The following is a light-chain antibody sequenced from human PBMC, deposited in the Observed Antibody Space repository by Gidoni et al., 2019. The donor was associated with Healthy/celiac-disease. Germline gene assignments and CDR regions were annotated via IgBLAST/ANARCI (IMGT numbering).Light chain of an antibody. CDR2: WAS. Sequence: DIVMTQSPDSLAVSLGERATINCKSSQSVLYSSNNKNYLAWYQLKPGQPPKLLIYWASTRESGVPDRFSGSGSGTDFTLTISSLQAEDVAVYYCQQYYSTPDTFGHGTKLEIK. CDR3: QQYYSTPDT. V-gene: IGKV4-1*01. J-gene: IGKJ2*01. CDR1: QSVLYSSNNKNY.